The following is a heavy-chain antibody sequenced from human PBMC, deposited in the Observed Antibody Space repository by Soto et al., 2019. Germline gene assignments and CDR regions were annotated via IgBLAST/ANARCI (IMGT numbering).Heavy chain of an antibody. CDR3: ARDHQGDVDYPLRWGITWVYYYYGMDV. D-gene: IGHD4-17*01. J-gene: IGHJ6*02. Sequence: QVQLVQSGAEVKKPGASVKVSCKASGYTFTSYAMHWVRQAPGQRLEWMGWINAGNGNTKYSQKVQGRVTITRDTSASTAYMELRSLRSEDTAVYYCARDHQGDVDYPLRWGITWVYYYYGMDVWGQGTTVTVSS. CDR1: GYTFTSYA. V-gene: IGHV1-3*01. CDR2: INAGNGNT.